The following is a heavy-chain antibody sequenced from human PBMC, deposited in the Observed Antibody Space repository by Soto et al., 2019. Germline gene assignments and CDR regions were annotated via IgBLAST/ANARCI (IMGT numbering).Heavy chain of an antibody. Sequence: QVQLVQSGTEVKKPGSSVKVSCKASGGTFRNYPINWLRQAPGQGLEWMGSIFPLTDIPDYAQNVQTRLKISADKSTITAYMELSSLTSDDTAMYFCARGPLVVLNYFESWGQGTLVTVSS. CDR3: ARGPLVVLNYFES. CDR2: IFPLTDIP. J-gene: IGHJ4*02. CDR1: GGTFRNYP. V-gene: IGHV1-69*02.